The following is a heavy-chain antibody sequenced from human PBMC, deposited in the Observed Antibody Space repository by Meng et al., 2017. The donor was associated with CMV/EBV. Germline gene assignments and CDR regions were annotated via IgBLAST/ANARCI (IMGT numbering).Heavy chain of an antibody. CDR1: GYTFTSYD. D-gene: IGHD6-13*01. Sequence: KVSCKASGYTFTSYDINWVRQMPGKGLEWMGIIYPGDSDTRYSPSFQGQVTISADKSTSTAYLQWSSLKASDTAMYYCARTNTPPYSSSWYRYYYYGMDVWGQGTTVTVSS. V-gene: IGHV5-51*01. CDR3: ARTNTPPYSSSWYRYYYYGMDV. J-gene: IGHJ6*02. CDR2: IYPGDSDT.